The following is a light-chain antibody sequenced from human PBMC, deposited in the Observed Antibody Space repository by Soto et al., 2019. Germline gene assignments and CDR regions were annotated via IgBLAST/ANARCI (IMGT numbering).Light chain of an antibody. CDR1: KLRDKF. V-gene: IGLV3-1*01. Sequence: SYALTQPPSVSVSPGQTATITCSGAKLRDKFVTWYQQRPGQSPDLVIYQNNKRPSGVPERFSGSKSENTATLTISGTQPVDETAYYCQAWDSVTANVVFGGGTKVTVL. CDR3: QAWDSVTANVV. J-gene: IGLJ2*01. CDR2: QNN.